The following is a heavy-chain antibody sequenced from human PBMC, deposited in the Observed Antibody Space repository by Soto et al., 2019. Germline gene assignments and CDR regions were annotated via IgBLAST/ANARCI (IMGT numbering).Heavy chain of an antibody. D-gene: IGHD6-19*01. CDR2: IYGGGST. Sequence: GGSLRLSCAASGFTVSSNYMSWVRQTPGKGLEWVSVIYGGGSTYYADSVKGRFTISRDNSKNTLYLQMNSLRAEDTAVYYCARDMYSSGFYFPDYWGQGTLVTVSS. V-gene: IGHV3-66*01. CDR1: GFTVSSNY. J-gene: IGHJ4*02. CDR3: ARDMYSSGFYFPDY.